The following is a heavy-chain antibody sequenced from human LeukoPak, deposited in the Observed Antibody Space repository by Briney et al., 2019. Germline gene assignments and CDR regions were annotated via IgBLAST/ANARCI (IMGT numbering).Heavy chain of an antibody. Sequence: ASVKVSCKASGGTFTNYAINWVRQAPGQGLEWMGRIIPILDVTNYAQKFQGRVTITADQSTSTAYMELRSLRSDDTAVYYCARAIGVVRGVPGYWGQGTLVTVSS. D-gene: IGHD3-10*02. CDR3: ARAIGVVRGVPGY. CDR2: IIPILDVT. CDR1: GGTFTNYA. V-gene: IGHV1-69*04. J-gene: IGHJ4*02.